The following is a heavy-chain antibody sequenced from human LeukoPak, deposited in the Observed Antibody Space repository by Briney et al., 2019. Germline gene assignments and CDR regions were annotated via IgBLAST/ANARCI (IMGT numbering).Heavy chain of an antibody. V-gene: IGHV3-23*01. CDR2: ISGSSSHT. CDR3: AKEHDYTNAAPEWGFDS. J-gene: IGHJ4*02. Sequence: GGSLRLSCAASGFTFSVYAMSWVRQAPGRGLEWVSGISGSSSHTKDADFVRGRFTIYRDNSRNTLFLQLNSLTAEDTAVYYCAKEHDYTNAAPEWGFDSWGQGSLFIVSS. D-gene: IGHD2-2*02. CDR1: GFTFSVYA.